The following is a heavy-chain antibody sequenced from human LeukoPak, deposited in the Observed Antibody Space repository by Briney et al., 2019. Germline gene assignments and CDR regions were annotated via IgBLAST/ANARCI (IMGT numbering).Heavy chain of an antibody. CDR1: GFTFSSYG. V-gene: IGHV3-21*01. D-gene: IGHD5-18*01. CDR3: ARDYDVDTPMAVDY. CDR2: VSSSSTYI. Sequence: GGSLRLSCAASGFTFSSYGMNWVRQAPGKGLEWVSSVSSSSTYIYYADSVKGRFTISRDDAKNSLYLQMNSLRADDTAVYYCARDYDVDTPMAVDYWGQGTLVTVSS. J-gene: IGHJ4*02.